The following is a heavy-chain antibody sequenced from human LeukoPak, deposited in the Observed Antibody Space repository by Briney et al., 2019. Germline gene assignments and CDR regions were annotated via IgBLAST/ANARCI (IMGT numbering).Heavy chain of an antibody. V-gene: IGHV4-34*01. CDR3: ARRRRGVTIFGVVTRGAFDI. CDR2: INHSGST. D-gene: IGHD3-3*01. CDR1: GGSFSGYY. Sequence: PSETLSLTCAVYGGSFSGYYWSWIRQPPGKGLEWIGEINHSGSTNYNPSLKSRVTISVDTSKNQFSLKLSSVTAADTAVYYCARRRRGVTIFGVVTRGAFDIWGQGTMVTVSS. J-gene: IGHJ3*02.